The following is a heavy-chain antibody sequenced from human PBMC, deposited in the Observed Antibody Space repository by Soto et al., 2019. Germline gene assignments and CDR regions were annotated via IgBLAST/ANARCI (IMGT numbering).Heavy chain of an antibody. CDR2: IYYSGST. V-gene: IGHV4-39*01. CDR3: ARHFGCSGGSCYLTVYNWFDP. J-gene: IGHJ5*02. D-gene: IGHD2-15*01. Sequence: SETLSLTCTVSGGSISSSSYYWGWIRQPPGKGLEWIGSIYYSGSTYYNPSLKSRVTISVDTSKNQFSLKLSSVTAADTAVYYCARHFGCSGGSCYLTVYNWFDPWGQGTLVTVSS. CDR1: GGSISSSSYY.